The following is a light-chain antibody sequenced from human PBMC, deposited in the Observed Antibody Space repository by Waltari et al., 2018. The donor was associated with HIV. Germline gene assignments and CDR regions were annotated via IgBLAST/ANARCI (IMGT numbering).Light chain of an antibody. CDR2: GIT. CDR1: RGAVGGYDY. J-gene: IGLJ2*01. V-gene: IGLV2-11*01. CDR3: CSYAGTYTSVV. Sequence: QSALTQPRSVSGSPGQSVTLPCTGTRGAVGGYDYVSWYQQHPDKAPKLMIYGITQRPSGVPGSFSGSKSGNTASPTSSGLQAEDEADYSCCSYAGTYTSVVFGGGTKLTVL.